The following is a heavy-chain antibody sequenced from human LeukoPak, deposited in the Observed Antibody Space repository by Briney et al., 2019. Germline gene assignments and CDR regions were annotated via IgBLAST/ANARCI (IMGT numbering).Heavy chain of an antibody. V-gene: IGHV1-2*02. D-gene: IGHD6-13*01. CDR3: ARVSTRYSSSWYSLGNWFDP. CDR2: INPNSGGT. CDR1: GYTFTGYY. J-gene: IGHJ5*02. Sequence: ASVKVSCKASGYTFTGYYMHWVRQAPGQGLEWMGWINPNSGGTNYAQKFQGRVTMTRDTSISTAYMELSRLRSDDTAVYYCARVSTRYSSSWYSLGNWFDPWGQGTLVTVSS.